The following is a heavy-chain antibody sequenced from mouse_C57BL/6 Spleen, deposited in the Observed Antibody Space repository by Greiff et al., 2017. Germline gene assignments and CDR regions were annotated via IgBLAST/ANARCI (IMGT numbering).Heavy chain of an antibody. CDR2: IDPETGGT. V-gene: IGHV1-15*01. CDR3: TREGLGFAY. J-gene: IGHJ3*01. Sequence: VKLQESGAELVRPGASVTLSCKASGYTFTDYEMHWVKQTPVHGLEWIGAIDPETGGTAYNQKFKGKAILTADKSSSTAYMELRSLTSEDSAVYYCTREGLGFAYWGQGTLVTVSA. CDR1: GYTFTDYE. D-gene: IGHD4-1*01.